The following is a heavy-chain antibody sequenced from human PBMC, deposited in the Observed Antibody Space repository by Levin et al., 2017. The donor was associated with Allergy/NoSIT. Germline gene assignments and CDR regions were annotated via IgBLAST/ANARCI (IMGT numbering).Heavy chain of an antibody. V-gene: IGHV4-59*08. D-gene: IGHD5-18*01. CDR3: ARHISEKSRYSSLYYYYYYMDV. CDR1: GGSIRSYY. Sequence: SQTLSLPCTVSGGSIRSYYWSWIRRPPGKGLEWIGYIHYSGTTNYNPSLKSRVTISVDTSKNQFSLKLSSVTAADTAVYYCARHISEKSRYSSLYYYYYYMDVWGKGTTVTVSS. J-gene: IGHJ6*03. CDR2: IHYSGTT.